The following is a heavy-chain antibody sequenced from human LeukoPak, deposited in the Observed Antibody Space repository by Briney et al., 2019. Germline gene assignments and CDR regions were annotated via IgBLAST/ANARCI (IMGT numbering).Heavy chain of an antibody. Sequence: PSETLSLTCTVSGGSISIYYWSWIRQPPGKGLEWIGYIYYSGSTNSNPSLKSRVPITVDTSKNKFSLKLSSVTAADTAVYYCARDRYYDSSGYYDYWGQGTLVTVSS. CDR1: GGSISIYY. D-gene: IGHD3-22*01. J-gene: IGHJ4*02. V-gene: IGHV4-59*01. CDR2: IYYSGST. CDR3: ARDRYYDSSGYYDY.